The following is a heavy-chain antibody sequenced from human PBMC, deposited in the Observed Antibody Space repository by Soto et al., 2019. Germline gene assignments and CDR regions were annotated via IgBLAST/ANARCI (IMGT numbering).Heavy chain of an antibody. CDR2: IHHSETT. CDR3: ARTSYSDPTGYYKLDV. V-gene: IGHV4-4*02. J-gene: IGHJ6*02. Sequence: QVQLQESGPGLVKPSGTLSLTCAISGDSITSTNWWAWVRQSPGKGLEWIGEIHHSETTTYNPSLNSRVTISVDRSKNQFSLKLTSVTAADTADYYCARTSYSDPTGYYKLDVWGQGTAVTVSS. D-gene: IGHD3-9*01. CDR1: GDSITSTNW.